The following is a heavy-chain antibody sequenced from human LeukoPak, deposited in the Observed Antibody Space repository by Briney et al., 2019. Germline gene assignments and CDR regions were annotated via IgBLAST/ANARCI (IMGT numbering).Heavy chain of an antibody. CDR1: GGSFSGYY. J-gene: IGHJ3*02. V-gene: IGHV4-34*01. Sequence: SETLSLTCAVYGGSFSGYYWSWIRQPPGKGLEWIGEINHSGSTNYNPSLKSRVTISVDTSKNQFSLKLSSVAAADTAVYYCARPRDSSGYYSDAFDIWGQGTMVTVSS. CDR2: INHSGST. CDR3: ARPRDSSGYYSDAFDI. D-gene: IGHD3-22*01.